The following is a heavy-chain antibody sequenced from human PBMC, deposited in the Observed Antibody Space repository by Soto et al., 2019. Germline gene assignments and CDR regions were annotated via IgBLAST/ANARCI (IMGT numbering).Heavy chain of an antibody. D-gene: IGHD3-22*01. Sequence: WASVKVSCKASGGSFSSYVISWVRQAPGQGLEWMGGIILMFGKTTYAQKFQGRVTINADESTSTGYMELSSLRSEDTAMYYCAREVLTYYYDGSGYYRGYFDYWGQGTLVTVSS. CDR2: IILMFGKT. V-gene: IGHV1-69*13. CDR1: GGSFSSYV. J-gene: IGHJ4*02. CDR3: AREVLTYYYDGSGYYRGYFDY.